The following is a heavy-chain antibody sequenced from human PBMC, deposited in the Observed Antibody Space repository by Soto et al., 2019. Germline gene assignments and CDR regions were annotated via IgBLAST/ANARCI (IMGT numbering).Heavy chain of an antibody. D-gene: IGHD2-15*01. CDR2: ISDYNGHT. Sequence: QVQLVQSGAEVKKPGASVKVSCKASGYTFTSYGISWVRQAPGQGLEWMGWISDYNGHTNYAQKHQGRVTMTTDTTTSTAYIELRSLGSDDTAVYYCARSDCSGGSCYGTWFDPRGQGTLVTVS. CDR1: GYTFTSYG. V-gene: IGHV1-18*01. J-gene: IGHJ5*02. CDR3: ARSDCSGGSCYGTWFDP.